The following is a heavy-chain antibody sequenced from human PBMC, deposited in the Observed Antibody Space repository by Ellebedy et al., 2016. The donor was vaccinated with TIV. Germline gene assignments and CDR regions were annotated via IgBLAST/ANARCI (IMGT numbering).Heavy chain of an antibody. CDR1: GFSLSSFW. J-gene: IGHJ4*02. D-gene: IGHD6-19*01. V-gene: IGHV3-7*03. CDR2: INHAGSET. Sequence: GESLKISCAASGFSLSSFWMSWVRQAPGKGLESVANINHAGSETYYVDSVKGRFTVFRDNPENTLYLQMNNLRADDTAIYYCARATQWLTFDFWGQGILVTVSA. CDR3: ARATQWLTFDF.